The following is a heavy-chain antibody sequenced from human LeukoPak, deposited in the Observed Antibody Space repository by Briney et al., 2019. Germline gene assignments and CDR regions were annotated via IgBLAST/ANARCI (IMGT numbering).Heavy chain of an antibody. CDR1: GYSISSGYY. V-gene: IGHV4-38-2*02. CDR2: VYHVGTT. CDR3: ARGAGALDY. J-gene: IGHJ4*02. D-gene: IGHD1-26*01. Sequence: PSETLSLTCTVSGYSISSGYYWGWIRRPPGKGLEWIGVYHVGTTDYNPSLKSRVTISVDTSKNQFSLKLSSVTAADTAVYYCARGAGALDYWGQGTLVTVSS.